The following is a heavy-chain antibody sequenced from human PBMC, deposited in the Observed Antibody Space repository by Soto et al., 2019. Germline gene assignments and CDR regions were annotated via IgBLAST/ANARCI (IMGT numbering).Heavy chain of an antibody. V-gene: IGHV3-9*01. CDR3: AKDYLEEATTHFDY. D-gene: IGHD5-12*01. CDR1: GFTFDDYA. CDR2: ISWNSGSI. J-gene: IGHJ4*02. Sequence: EVQLVESGGGLVQPGRSLRLSCAASGFTFDDYAMHWVRQAPGKGLEWVSGISWNSGSIGYADPVKGRFTISRDNAKNSLYLQMNSLRAEDTALYYCAKDYLEEATTHFDYWGQGTLVTVSS.